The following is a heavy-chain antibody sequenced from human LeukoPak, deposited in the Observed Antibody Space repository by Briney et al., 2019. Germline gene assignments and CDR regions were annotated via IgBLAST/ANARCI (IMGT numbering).Heavy chain of an antibody. Sequence: PSETLSLTYTVSGGSTSSYYWSWIRQPPGKGLEWIGYIYYSGSTNYNPSLKSRVTISVDTSKNQFSLKLSSVTAADTAVYYCARGGSNWFDPWGQGTLVTVSS. CDR3: ARGGSNWFDP. J-gene: IGHJ5*02. V-gene: IGHV4-59*01. D-gene: IGHD3-10*01. CDR2: IYYSGST. CDR1: GGSTSSYY.